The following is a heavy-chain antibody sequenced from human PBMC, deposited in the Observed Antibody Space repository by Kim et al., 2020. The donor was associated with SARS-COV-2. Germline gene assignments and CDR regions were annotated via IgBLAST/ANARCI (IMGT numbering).Heavy chain of an antibody. J-gene: IGHJ4*02. CDR3: ARPYYYDRSGYYYRYYFDY. Sequence: GRFTMSRDKSKNTLYLQMNSLRDEDTAVYYCARPYYYDRSGYYYRYYFDYWGQGTLVTVSS. V-gene: IGHV3-30*07. D-gene: IGHD3-22*01.